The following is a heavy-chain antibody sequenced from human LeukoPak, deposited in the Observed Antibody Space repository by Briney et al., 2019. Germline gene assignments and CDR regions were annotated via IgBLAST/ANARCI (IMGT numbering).Heavy chain of an antibody. CDR1: GGSISSSSYY. J-gene: IGHJ4*02. CDR3: ASPGIVAAGTDRGFDY. Sequence: SETLSLTCTVSGGSISSSSYYWGWIRQPPGKGLEWIVSIYYSGSTNYNPSLKSRVIISVDTSKNQFSLKLSSVTAADTAVYYCASPGIVAAGTDRGFDYWGQGTLVTVSS. V-gene: IGHV4-39*07. D-gene: IGHD6-13*01. CDR2: IYYSGST.